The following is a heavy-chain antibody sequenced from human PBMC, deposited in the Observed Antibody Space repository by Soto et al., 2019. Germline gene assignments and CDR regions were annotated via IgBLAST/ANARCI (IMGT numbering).Heavy chain of an antibody. Sequence: SETLSLTCTVSGGSISSGGYYWSWIRQHPGKGLEWIGYIYYSGGTYYNPSLKSRVTISVDTSKNQFSLKLSSVTAADTAVYYCARDERLVAATRPYGMDVWGQGTTVTVSS. V-gene: IGHV4-31*03. D-gene: IGHD2-15*01. CDR3: ARDERLVAATRPYGMDV. CDR1: GGSISSGGYY. J-gene: IGHJ6*02. CDR2: IYYSGGT.